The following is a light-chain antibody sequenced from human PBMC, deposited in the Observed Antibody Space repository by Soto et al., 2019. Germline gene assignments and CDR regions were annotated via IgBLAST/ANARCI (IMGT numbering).Light chain of an antibody. J-gene: IGKJ2*01. CDR2: AAA. CDR3: QQYLSYPYT. CDR1: QGISSY. Sequence: AIRMTQSPSSFSASTGDRVTITCRASQGISSYLAWYQQKPGKAPKLLIYAAATLQRGAPSRFSASGSGTDFTLTSSRLQSEDFATYYGQQYLSYPYTFGQGTKLEI. V-gene: IGKV1-8*01.